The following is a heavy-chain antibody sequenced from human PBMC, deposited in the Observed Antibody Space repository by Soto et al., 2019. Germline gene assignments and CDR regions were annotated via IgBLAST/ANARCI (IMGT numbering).Heavy chain of an antibody. CDR2: IIPIFGTA. Sequence: VKVSCKASGGTFSSYAISWVRQAPGQGLEWMGGIIPIFGTANYAQKFQGRVTITADKSTSTAYMELSSLRSEDTAVYYCARGAYCSSTSCYFYYWGQGTLVTVSS. D-gene: IGHD2-2*01. J-gene: IGHJ4*02. V-gene: IGHV1-69*06. CDR3: ARGAYCSSTSCYFYY. CDR1: GGTFSSYA.